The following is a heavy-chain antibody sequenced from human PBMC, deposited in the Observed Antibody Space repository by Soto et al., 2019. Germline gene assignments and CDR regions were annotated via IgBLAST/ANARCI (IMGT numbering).Heavy chain of an antibody. CDR3: ARDKRDLRFLEWSYYFDF. J-gene: IGHJ4*02. CDR1: GFTFSSYA. Sequence: GGSLRLSCAASGFTFSSYAMHWVRQAPGKGLEWVAVISYDGSNKYYADSVKGRLTISRDNSKNTLYLQMNSLRAEDTALYYCARDKRDLRFLEWSYYFDFWGQGTLVTVSS. D-gene: IGHD3-3*01. CDR2: ISYDGSNK. V-gene: IGHV3-30-3*01.